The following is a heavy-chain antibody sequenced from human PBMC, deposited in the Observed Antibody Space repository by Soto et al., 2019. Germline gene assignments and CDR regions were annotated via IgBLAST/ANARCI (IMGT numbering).Heavy chain of an antibody. V-gene: IGHV3-21*01. CDR1: GFTFSSYS. Sequence: GGSLRLSCAASGFTFSSYSMNWVRQAPGKGLEWVSSISSSSSYIYYADSVKGRSTISRDNAKNSLYLQMNSLRAEDTAVYYCARESLVQGYWFDPWGQGTRVTVSS. CDR3: ARESLVQGYWFDP. CDR2: ISSSSSYI. D-gene: IGHD1-26*01. J-gene: IGHJ5*02.